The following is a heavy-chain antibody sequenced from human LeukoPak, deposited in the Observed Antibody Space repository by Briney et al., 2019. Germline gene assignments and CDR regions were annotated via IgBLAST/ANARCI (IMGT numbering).Heavy chain of an antibody. CDR3: ARRYCSGGNCYDYFDY. J-gene: IGHJ4*02. D-gene: IGHD2-15*01. Sequence: KVSCKASGYTFTSYWIGWVRQMPGKGLEWMGIIYPGDSDTRYSPSFQGQVTISADKSISTAYLQWSSLKASDTAIYYCARRYCSGGNCYDYFDYWGQGTLVTVSS. V-gene: IGHV5-51*01. CDR1: GYTFTSYW. CDR2: IYPGDSDT.